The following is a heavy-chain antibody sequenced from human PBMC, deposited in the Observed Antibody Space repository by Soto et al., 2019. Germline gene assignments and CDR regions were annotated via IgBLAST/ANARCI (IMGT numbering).Heavy chain of an antibody. D-gene: IGHD3-10*01. CDR2: IWYDGSNK. J-gene: IGHJ6*02. CDR3: ARVGGRFGELLQHYYYYGMDV. Sequence: GGSLRLSCVASGFTFSSYGMHWVRQAPGKGLEWVAVIWYDGSNKYYADSVKGRFTISRDNSKNTLYLQMNSLRAEDTAVYYCARVGGRFGELLQHYYYYGMDVWGQGTTVTVSS. CDR1: GFTFSSYG. V-gene: IGHV3-33*01.